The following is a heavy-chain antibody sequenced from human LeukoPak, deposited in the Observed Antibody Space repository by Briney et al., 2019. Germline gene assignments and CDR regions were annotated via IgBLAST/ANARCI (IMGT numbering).Heavy chain of an antibody. J-gene: IGHJ5*02. CDR1: GCSISSCSYY. Sequence: PSETLSLTCTVSGCSISSCSYYWSWIRQPAGKGLEWFGRICTSGSTNYNPSLKSLVTISVDTSKIQFSLKLSSVTAADTAVYYCARDATYYYGAGSYAWFDPWGQGTLVTVSS. D-gene: IGHD3-10*01. V-gene: IGHV4-61*02. CDR3: ARDATYYYGAGSYAWFDP. CDR2: ICTSGST.